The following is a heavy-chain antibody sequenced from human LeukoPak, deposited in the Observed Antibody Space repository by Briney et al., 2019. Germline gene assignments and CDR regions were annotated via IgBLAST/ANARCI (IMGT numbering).Heavy chain of an antibody. Sequence: ASVKVSCKASGYTFTGYYMHWVRQAPGQGLEWMGWINPNSGGTSYAQKFQGRVTMTRDTSISTAYMELSRLRSDDTAVYYCARSVAGTPYYFDYWGQGTLVTVSS. CDR3: ARSVAGTPYYFDY. J-gene: IGHJ4*02. V-gene: IGHV1-2*02. CDR1: GYTFTGYY. D-gene: IGHD6-19*01. CDR2: INPNSGGT.